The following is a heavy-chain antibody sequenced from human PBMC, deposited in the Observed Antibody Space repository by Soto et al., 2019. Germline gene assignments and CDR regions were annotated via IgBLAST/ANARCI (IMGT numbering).Heavy chain of an antibody. D-gene: IGHD1-26*01. J-gene: IGHJ4*02. V-gene: IGHV3-30-3*01. CDR3: ARGEEGWEPPNDC. CDR2: ISYDGSNK. Sequence: QVQLVESGGGVVQPGRSLRLSCAASGFTFSSYAMHWVLQAPGKGLEWVAVISYDGSNKYYADSVKGRFTISRDNSKNTLYLQMNSLRAEDTAVYYCARGEEGWEPPNDCWGQGTLVTVSS. CDR1: GFTFSSYA.